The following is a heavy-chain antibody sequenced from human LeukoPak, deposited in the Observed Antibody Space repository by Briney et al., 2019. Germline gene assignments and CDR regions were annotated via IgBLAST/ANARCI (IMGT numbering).Heavy chain of an antibody. J-gene: IGHJ4*01. D-gene: IGHD1-26*01. CDR2: IYTGVST. CDR1: GGSISSNY. CDR3: AREKTGSYRDFGC. Sequence: SETLSLTCTVSGGSISSNYWSWIRQPAGKGLEWIGRIYTGVSTIYNPSLKSRFTMSLDSSNNQFSLKLSSVTAADTAVYYCAREKTGSYRDFGCRGNVTMVTASS. V-gene: IGHV4-4*07.